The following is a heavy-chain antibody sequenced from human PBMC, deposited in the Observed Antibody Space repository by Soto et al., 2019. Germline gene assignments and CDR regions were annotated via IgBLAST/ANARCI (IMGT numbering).Heavy chain of an antibody. J-gene: IGHJ4*02. Sequence: GGSLRLSCAASGFTFSSYGMHWVRQAPGKGLEWVAVISYDGSNKYYADSVKGRFTISRDNSKNTLYLQMNSLRAEDTAVYYCAKDAGRDYDILTGFDYWGQGTLVTVSS. CDR1: GFTFSSYG. CDR2: ISYDGSNK. D-gene: IGHD3-9*01. CDR3: AKDAGRDYDILTGFDY. V-gene: IGHV3-30*18.